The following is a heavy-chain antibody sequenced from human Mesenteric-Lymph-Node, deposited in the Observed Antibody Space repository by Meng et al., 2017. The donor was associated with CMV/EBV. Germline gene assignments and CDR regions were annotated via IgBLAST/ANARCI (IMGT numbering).Heavy chain of an antibody. CDR1: GFTLSSYS. Sequence: GESLKISCAASGFTLSSYSMNWVRQAPGKGLEWVSSISSSSSYIYYADSVKGRFTISRDNAKNSLYLQMNSLRAEDTAVYYCARDYVVVVVPAHDMDVWGQGTTVTVSS. J-gene: IGHJ6*02. D-gene: IGHD2-2*01. CDR2: ISSSSSYI. CDR3: ARDYVVVVVPAHDMDV. V-gene: IGHV3-21*01.